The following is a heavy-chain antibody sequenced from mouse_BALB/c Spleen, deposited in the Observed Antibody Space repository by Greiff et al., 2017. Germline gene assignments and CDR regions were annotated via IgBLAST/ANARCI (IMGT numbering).Heavy chain of an antibody. Sequence: VHVKQSGPELVKPGASVKISCKASGYTFTDYNMHWVKQSHGKSLEWIGYIYPYNGGTGYNQKFKSKATLTVDNSSSTAYMELRSLTSEDSAVYYCARGVVEGFAYWGQGTLVTVSA. V-gene: IGHV1S29*02. CDR2: IYPYNGGT. CDR3: ARGVVEGFAY. J-gene: IGHJ3*01. CDR1: GYTFTDYN. D-gene: IGHD1-1*01.